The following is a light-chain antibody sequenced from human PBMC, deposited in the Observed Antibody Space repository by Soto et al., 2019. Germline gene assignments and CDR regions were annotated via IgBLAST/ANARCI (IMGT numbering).Light chain of an antibody. Sequence: QSVLTQPASVSGSPGQSITISCTGTSRDVGDYNYVSWYQQHPGKAPKLIVYEVSHRLSGVSERFSGSKSGHTASLTISGLQDDDEADYYCSSSITNNIVVFGGGTKLTVL. V-gene: IGLV2-14*01. J-gene: IGLJ2*01. CDR2: EVS. CDR3: SSSITNNIVV. CDR1: SRDVGDYNY.